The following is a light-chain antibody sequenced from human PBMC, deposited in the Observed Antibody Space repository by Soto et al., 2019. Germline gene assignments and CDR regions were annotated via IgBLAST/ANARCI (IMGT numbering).Light chain of an antibody. CDR1: SSDVGSYNL. CDR2: EGS. J-gene: IGLJ2*01. CDR3: CSYAGSHTDV. Sequence: QSALTQPASVAGSPGQSFTVSCTGSSSDVGSYNLVSWFQQHPGKAPNLIIYEGSKRPSGVSNRFSGSKSGNTASLTIAGLQDEDEDDYYCCSYAGSHTDVFGGRTKLTVL. V-gene: IGLV2-23*01.